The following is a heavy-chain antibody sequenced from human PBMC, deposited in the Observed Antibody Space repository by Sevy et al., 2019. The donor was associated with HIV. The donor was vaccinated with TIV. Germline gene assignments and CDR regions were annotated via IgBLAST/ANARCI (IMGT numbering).Heavy chain of an antibody. D-gene: IGHD6-19*01. CDR1: GASISSSGYY. Sequence: SETLSLTCTVSGASISSSGYYWGWIRQPPGKGLEWIASINYRGSTFYNPSLKSRVTISADTSKNQFSLDLNSVTAADTAISYCAGPILTYNNGWSYYDYWGQGTVVTVSS. CDR2: INYRGST. CDR3: AGPILTYNNGWSYYDY. J-gene: IGHJ4*02. V-gene: IGHV4-39*01.